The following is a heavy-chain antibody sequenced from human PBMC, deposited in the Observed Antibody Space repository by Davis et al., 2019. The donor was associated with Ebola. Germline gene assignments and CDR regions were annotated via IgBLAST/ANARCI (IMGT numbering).Heavy chain of an antibody. CDR2: INPHNGNT. D-gene: IGHD6-13*01. V-gene: IGHV1-18*04. Sequence: ASVKVSCKASGYTFTSYGITWVRQAPGQGLEWMGWINPHNGNTNYAQNVQGRVTMTTDTSTSTAYMEVGILRSDDTAVYYCAREGQQLGVSEYWGQGTLVTVSS. CDR1: GYTFTSYG. J-gene: IGHJ4*02. CDR3: AREGQQLGVSEY.